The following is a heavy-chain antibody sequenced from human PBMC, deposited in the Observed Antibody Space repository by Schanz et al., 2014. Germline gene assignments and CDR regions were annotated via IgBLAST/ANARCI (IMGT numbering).Heavy chain of an antibody. V-gene: IGHV1-18*01. CDR2: ISAYNGHT. CDR1: GYTFISYG. Sequence: VQLEQSGVEVKKPGASVKVSCKASGYTFISYGIKWVRQAPGQGLEWMGWISAYNGHTDYAQKLQGRVTLTTDTSTSTAYMELRNLRSDDTAVYYCARAKRFGDMDVWGQGTTVTVSS. CDR3: ARAKRFGDMDV. J-gene: IGHJ6*02. D-gene: IGHD3-10*01.